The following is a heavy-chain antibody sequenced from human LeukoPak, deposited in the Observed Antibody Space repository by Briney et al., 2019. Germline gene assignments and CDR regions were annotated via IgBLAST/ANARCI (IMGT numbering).Heavy chain of an antibody. CDR3: AKESWELFDY. CDR2: ISYDGSNK. D-gene: IGHD1-26*01. CDR1: GFTFSSYG. Sequence: GRSLRLSCAASGFTFSSYGMHWVRQAPGKGLEWVAVISYDGSNKYYADSVKGRFTISRDNSKNTLYLQMNSLRAEDTAVYYCAKESWELFDYWGQGTLVTVSS. J-gene: IGHJ4*02. V-gene: IGHV3-30*18.